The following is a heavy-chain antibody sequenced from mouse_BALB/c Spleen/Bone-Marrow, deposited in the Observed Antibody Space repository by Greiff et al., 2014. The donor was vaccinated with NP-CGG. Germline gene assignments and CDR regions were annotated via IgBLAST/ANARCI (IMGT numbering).Heavy chain of an antibody. J-gene: IGHJ4*01. Sequence: VQLQQPGPELVKPGASVKISCKASGYTFTDYNMLWVKQSHGKSLEWIGYIYPYNGGTGYNQKFKSKATLTVDTSSSTAYMELRSLTSEDSAVYYCAREGGYYDALDFWGQGTSVTVSS. CDR1: GYTFTDYN. CDR2: IYPYNGGT. V-gene: IGHV1S29*02. CDR3: AREGGYYDALDF. D-gene: IGHD2-2*01.